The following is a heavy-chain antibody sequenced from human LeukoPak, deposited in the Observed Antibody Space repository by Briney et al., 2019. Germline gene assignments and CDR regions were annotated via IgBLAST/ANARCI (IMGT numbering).Heavy chain of an antibody. CDR1: GGSISSYY. CDR2: IYTSGST. Sequence: SETLSLTCTVSGGSISSYYWSWIRQPPGKGLEWIGYIYTSGSTNYNPSLKSRVTISVDMSKNQFSLKLSSVTAADTAVYYCARCFPHYYYMDVWGKGTTVTVSS. J-gene: IGHJ6*03. CDR3: ARCFPHYYYMDV. V-gene: IGHV4-4*09.